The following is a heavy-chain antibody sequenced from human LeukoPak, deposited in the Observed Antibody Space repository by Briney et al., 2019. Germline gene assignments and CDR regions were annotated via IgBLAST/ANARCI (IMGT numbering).Heavy chain of an antibody. V-gene: IGHV4-59*08. J-gene: IGHJ6*04. Sequence: SETLSLTCTVSGGSISSYYWSWIRQPPGKGLEWIGYIYYSGSTNYNPSLKSRVTISVDTSKNQFSLKLSSVTAADTAVYYCAKWVGGYSYGSKRYSYYGMDFGGKGTTVTVSS. CDR2: IYYSGST. CDR1: GGSISSYY. CDR3: AKWVGGYSYGSKRYSYYGMDF. D-gene: IGHD5-18*01.